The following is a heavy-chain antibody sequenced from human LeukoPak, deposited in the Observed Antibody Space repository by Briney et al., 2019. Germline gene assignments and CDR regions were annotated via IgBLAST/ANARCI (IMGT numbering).Heavy chain of an antibody. Sequence: TGGSLRLSCAASGFTFSSYAMSWVRQAPGKGLEWVSAISGSGGSTYYADSVKGRFTISRDNSKNMLYLQMNSLRAEDTAVYYCAKAHDSRAYYFDYWGQGTLVTVSS. CDR2: ISGSGGST. V-gene: IGHV3-23*01. CDR1: GFTFSSYA. CDR3: AKAHDSRAYYFDY. D-gene: IGHD3-22*01. J-gene: IGHJ4*02.